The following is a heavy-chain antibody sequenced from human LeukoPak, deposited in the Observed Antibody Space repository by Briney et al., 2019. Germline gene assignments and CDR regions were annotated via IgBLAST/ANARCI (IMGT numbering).Heavy chain of an antibody. CDR2: VFPSGST. J-gene: IGHJ5*02. Sequence: PSETLSLTCTVSGDSISSYFWGWIRLPAGKGLEWIWRVFPSGSTNYNPSLKSRVTMSVDTSKNQFSLKLSSLTAADTAVYYCAREGASGSYFDPWGQGTLVTVSS. CDR3: AREGASGSYFDP. D-gene: IGHD1-26*01. V-gene: IGHV4-4*07. CDR1: GDSISSYF.